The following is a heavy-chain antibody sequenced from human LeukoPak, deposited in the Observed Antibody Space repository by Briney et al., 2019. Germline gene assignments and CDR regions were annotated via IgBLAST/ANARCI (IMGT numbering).Heavy chain of an antibody. CDR3: ARQGEGYDYVWGSYRPPPSY. D-gene: IGHD3-16*02. CDR1: GGSISSSSYY. CDR2: IYYSGST. V-gene: IGHV4-39*01. J-gene: IGHJ4*02. Sequence: PSETLSLTCTVSGGSISSSSYYWGWIRQPPGKGLEWIGSIYYSGSTYYNPSLKSRVTISVDTSKNQFSLKLSSVTAADTAVYYCARQGEGYDYVWGSYRPPPSYWGQGTLVTVSS.